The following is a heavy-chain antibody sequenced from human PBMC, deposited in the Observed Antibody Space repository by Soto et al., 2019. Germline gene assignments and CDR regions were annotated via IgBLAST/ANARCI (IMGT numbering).Heavy chain of an antibody. CDR3: ARGGGVCGADCYKGGIDY. V-gene: IGHV3-30-3*01. CDR2: ISYDGNDK. D-gene: IGHD2-21*02. CDR1: GFTFSPYT. J-gene: IGHJ4*02. Sequence: QVQLVESGGGVVQPGRSLRLSCAASGFTFSPYTMHWVRQNTGKGLEWVAVISYDGNDKYYADSVRGRFTISRDNSKNPLFLQMNSLSAEDTALYYCARGGGVCGADCYKGGIDYWGQGTLVTVSS.